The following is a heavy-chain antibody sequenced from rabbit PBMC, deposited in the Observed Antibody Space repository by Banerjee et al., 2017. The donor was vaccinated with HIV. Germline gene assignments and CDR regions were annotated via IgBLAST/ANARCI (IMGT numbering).Heavy chain of an antibody. V-gene: IGHV1S40*01. Sequence: QSLEESGEDLVKPGASLTLTCTASGFSFSSSNYMCWVRQAPGKGLEWIACIYAGSSGTYYASWAKGRFTISKPSSTTVTLQMTSLTAADTATYFCARENVNSGGYYNLWGPGTLVTVS. CDR2: IYAGSSGT. J-gene: IGHJ4*01. D-gene: IGHD1-1*01. CDR1: GFSFSSSNY. CDR3: ARENVNSGGYYNL.